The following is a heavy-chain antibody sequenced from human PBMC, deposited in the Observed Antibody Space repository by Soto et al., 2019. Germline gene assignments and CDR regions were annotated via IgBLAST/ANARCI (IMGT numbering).Heavy chain of an antibody. CDR3: ARRVRVFRLGVDVFDI. CDR2: ISGTGTST. D-gene: IGHD3-10*01. V-gene: IGHV3-11*06. J-gene: IGHJ3*02. CDR1: GLTFSDYY. Sequence: QVQLVESGGGLVKPGGSLRLSCPASGLTFSDYYMSWIRQAPGKGLGWVSYISGTGTSTNYADSVRGRFTISRDNAKSSLHLQMNSLRVEDTAVYYCARRVRVFRLGVDVFDILGQGTMVTVSS.